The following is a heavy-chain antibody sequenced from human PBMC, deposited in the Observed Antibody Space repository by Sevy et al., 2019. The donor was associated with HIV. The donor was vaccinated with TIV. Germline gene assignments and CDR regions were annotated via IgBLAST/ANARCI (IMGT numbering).Heavy chain of an antibody. CDR3: AGDYDFWSGYSDAFDI. CDR1: GFTFSDYY. Sequence: GGSLRLSCAASGFTFSDYYMSWIRQAPGKGLEWVSYIRSSGSTIYYADSVKGRFTISRDNAKKSLYLQMNSLRAEDTDVYYCAGDYDFWSGYSDAFDIWGQGTMVTVSS. D-gene: IGHD3-3*01. V-gene: IGHV3-11*01. J-gene: IGHJ3*02. CDR2: IRSSGSTI.